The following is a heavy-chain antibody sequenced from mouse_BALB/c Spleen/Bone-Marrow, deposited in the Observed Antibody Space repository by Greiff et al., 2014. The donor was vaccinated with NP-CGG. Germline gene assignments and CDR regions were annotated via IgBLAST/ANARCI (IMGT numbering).Heavy chain of an antibody. Sequence: DVMLVESGGGLVKPGGSLKLSCAASGFTFSSYAMSWVRQTPEKRLEWVATISSGGSCTYYADSVKGRFTISRDTAKNTLYLQMSSLRSEDTAIYYCARQDYYGSSPHWYFDVWGAGTTVTVSS. CDR2: ISSGGSCT. V-gene: IGHV5-9-1*01. J-gene: IGHJ1*01. D-gene: IGHD1-1*01. CDR3: ARQDYYGSSPHWYFDV. CDR1: GFTFSSYA.